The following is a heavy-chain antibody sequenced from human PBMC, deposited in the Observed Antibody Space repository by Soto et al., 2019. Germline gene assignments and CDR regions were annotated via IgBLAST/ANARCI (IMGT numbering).Heavy chain of an antibody. V-gene: IGHV4-59*10. CDR1: GGPFSGYY. CDR3: ASESRLNDFWSGYSSFDY. J-gene: IGHJ4*02. CDR2: IYTSGST. Sequence: PSETLSLTCAVYGGPFSGYYWSWIRQPPGKGLEWIGRIYTSGSTNYNPSLKSRVTMSVDTSKNQFSLKLSSVTAADTAVYYCASESRLNDFWSGYSSFDYWGQGTLVTVSS. D-gene: IGHD3-3*01.